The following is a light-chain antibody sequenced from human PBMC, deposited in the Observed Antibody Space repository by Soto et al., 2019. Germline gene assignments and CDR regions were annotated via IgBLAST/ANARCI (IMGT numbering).Light chain of an antibody. CDR1: QSVNSN. CDR2: GAS. Sequence: EIVMTQSPATLSVSPGERATLSCRASQSVNSNLAWYQQKPGQAPSLLIYGASTRATGVPARFSGSGSGTELTLTISSLQSEDFAVYYCQQYNNWTPYTFGQGTKLEIK. V-gene: IGKV3-15*01. J-gene: IGKJ2*01. CDR3: QQYNNWTPYT.